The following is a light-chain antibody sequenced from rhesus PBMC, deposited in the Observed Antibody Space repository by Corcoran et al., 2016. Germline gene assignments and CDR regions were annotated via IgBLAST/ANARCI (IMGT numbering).Light chain of an antibody. CDR1: QGISSL. V-gene: IGKV1-21*01. CDR3: QQYNSAPLT. CDR2: TAY. J-gene: IGKJ4*01. Sequence: DIQMTQSPSSLSASVGDRVTITCRARQGISSLLAWYQQKPGKAPKVLNYTAYSLQSGVPSRLSGSGSGTVFTLTISSPQPEDFATYCCQQYNSAPLTFGGGAKVEIK.